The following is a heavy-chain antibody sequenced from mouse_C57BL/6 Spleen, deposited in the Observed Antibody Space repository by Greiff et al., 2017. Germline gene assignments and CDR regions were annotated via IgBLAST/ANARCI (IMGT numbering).Heavy chain of an antibody. CDR1: GYTFTSYW. D-gene: IGHD2-4*01. CDR3: TRKGFDDYDEVYWYFDV. J-gene: IGHJ1*03. CDR2: IYPGNSDT. Sequence: VQLQQSGTVLARPGASVKMSCKTSGYTFTSYWMHWVKQRPGQGLEWIGAIYPGNSDTSYNQKFKGKAKLTAVTSASTAYMELSSLTNEDSAVYYCTRKGFDDYDEVYWYFDVWGTGTTVTVSS. V-gene: IGHV1-5*01.